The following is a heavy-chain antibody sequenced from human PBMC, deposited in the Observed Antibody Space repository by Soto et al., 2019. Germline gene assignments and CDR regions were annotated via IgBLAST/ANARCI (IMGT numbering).Heavy chain of an antibody. CDR1: GGFIRSSYL. J-gene: IGHJ4*02. D-gene: IGHD3-22*01. CDR2: IPPSGST. CDR3: ARENYDSEGYVLDF. Sequence: PLETRPLTGAVSGGFIRSSYLLSCISKHTGKELEWIGEIPPSGSTYYNPSVKSRVIMSLDKSNIQFSLKLSSVTAAETAVYYCARENYDSEGYVLDFLGQGTLVIVSS. V-gene: IGHV4-4*02.